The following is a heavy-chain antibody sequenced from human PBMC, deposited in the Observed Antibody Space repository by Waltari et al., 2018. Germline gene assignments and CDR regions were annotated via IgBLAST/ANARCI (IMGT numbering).Heavy chain of an antibody. Sequence: QLQLQESGPGLVKPSETLSLTCTVSGGSIRSSSYYWGWIRQPPGKGLEWIGSIYYSGSTYYNPSLKSRVTISVDTSKNQFSLKLSSVTAADTAVYYCAIQDKSLGAFDIWGQGTMVTVSS. CDR2: IYYSGST. J-gene: IGHJ3*02. CDR1: GGSIRSSSYY. CDR3: AIQDKSLGAFDI. V-gene: IGHV4-39*01.